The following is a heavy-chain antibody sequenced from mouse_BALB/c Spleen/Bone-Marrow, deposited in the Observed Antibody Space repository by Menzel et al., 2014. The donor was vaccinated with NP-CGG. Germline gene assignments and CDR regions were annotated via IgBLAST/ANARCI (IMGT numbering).Heavy chain of an antibody. CDR1: GYTFTSYI. CDR2: INPYNDGT. V-gene: IGHV1-14*01. Sequence: QLQESGPELVKPGASVTMSFKASGYTFTSYIMHWVKQKPGQGLEWIGYINPYNDGTKYNEKFKGKATLNSDKSSSTAYMELSSLTSEDSAVYYCARRWLPCAMDYWGQGPSVTVSS. D-gene: IGHD2-3*01. J-gene: IGHJ4*01. CDR3: ARRWLPCAMDY.